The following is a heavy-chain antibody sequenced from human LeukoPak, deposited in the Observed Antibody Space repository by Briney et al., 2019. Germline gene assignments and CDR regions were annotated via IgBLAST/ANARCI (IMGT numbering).Heavy chain of an antibody. CDR2: ISYDGSKK. J-gene: IGHJ4*02. Sequence: GGSVRLSCAASGFTFSSYGMHGLRQAPGKGLAGVAVISYDGSKKYYADSVKGRFTISRDNSKNTLYLQMNSLRAEDTAVYYCAKNKLRRVVAAPDYWGQGTLVTVSS. D-gene: IGHD2-15*01. V-gene: IGHV3-30*18. CDR3: AKNKLRRVVAAPDY. CDR1: GFTFSSYG.